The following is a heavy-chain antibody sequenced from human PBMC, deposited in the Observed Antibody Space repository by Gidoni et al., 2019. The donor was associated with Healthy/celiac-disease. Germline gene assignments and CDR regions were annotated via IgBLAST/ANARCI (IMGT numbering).Heavy chain of an antibody. Sequence: EVQLVESGGGLVQPGGSLRLSCAASGFTFSSYWMSWVRQAPGKGLEWVANIKQDGSEKYYVDSVKGRFTISRDNAKNSLYLQMNSLRAEDTAVYYCARVGKQWLVREYNWFDPWGQGTLVTVSS. V-gene: IGHV3-7*03. D-gene: IGHD6-19*01. CDR2: IKQDGSEK. CDR1: GFTFSSYW. CDR3: ARVGKQWLVREYNWFDP. J-gene: IGHJ5*02.